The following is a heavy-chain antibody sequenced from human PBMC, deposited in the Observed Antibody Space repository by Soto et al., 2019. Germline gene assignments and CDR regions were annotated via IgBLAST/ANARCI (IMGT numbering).Heavy chain of an antibody. V-gene: IGHV3-33*01. CDR1: GFAFSSFG. CDR2: IWSEVSNK. J-gene: IGHJ3*02. D-gene: IGHD3-9*01. CDR3: ARVFRDFDSDYAFDI. Sequence: QVQLVESGGGVVQPGKSLRLSCAASGFAFSSFGMHWVRQAPGKGLDWVAVIWSEVSNKYYADSVKGRFTISRDNSQNTLFLQMNSLIDEDTAVYYCARVFRDFDSDYAFDIWGQGTMVTVSS.